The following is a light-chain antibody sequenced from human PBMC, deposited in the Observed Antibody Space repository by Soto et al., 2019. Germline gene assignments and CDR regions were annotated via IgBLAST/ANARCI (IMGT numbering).Light chain of an antibody. CDR2: DAS. J-gene: IGKJ4*01. CDR3: QKRSRWSLT. CDR1: QSVSSY. Sequence: EIVLTQSPATLSLSPGERATLSCRASQSVSSYLAWYRQKPGQAPRLLIYDASNRATGIPTRFSGSGLGTKFTLNISNLEREDLADYYCQKRSRWSLTFGGGTKVAIK. V-gene: IGKV3-11*01.